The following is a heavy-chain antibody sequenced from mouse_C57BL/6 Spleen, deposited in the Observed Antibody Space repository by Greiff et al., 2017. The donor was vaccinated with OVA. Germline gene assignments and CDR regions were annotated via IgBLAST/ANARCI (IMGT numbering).Heavy chain of an antibody. CDR1: GYTFTSYW. D-gene: IGHD1-2*01. CDR3: ARTDTTARYFDY. J-gene: IGHJ2*01. CDR2: IDPSDSYT. Sequence: QVQLQQPGAELVMPGASVKLSCKASGYTFTSYWMHWVKQRPGQGLEWIGEIDPSDSYTNYNQKFKGKSTLTVDKSYSTAYMQLSSLTSEDSAVYYCARTDTTARYFDYWGQGTTLTVSS. V-gene: IGHV1-69*01.